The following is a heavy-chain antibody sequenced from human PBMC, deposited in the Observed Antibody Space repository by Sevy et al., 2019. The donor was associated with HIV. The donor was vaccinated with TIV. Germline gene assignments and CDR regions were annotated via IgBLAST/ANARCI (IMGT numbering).Heavy chain of an antibody. V-gene: IGHV3-30*03. D-gene: IGHD1-26*01. CDR1: GFTFSRYG. J-gene: IGHJ1*01. Sequence: GGSLRLSCAASGFTFSRYGMHWVRQAPGKGLEWVAVISKDGSNKWYADSVKGRFTISRDNSKSTLYLQMNSLRRDDTAVYYCARGENNDEFFQYWGQGTLVTVSS. CDR2: ISKDGSNK. CDR3: ARGENNDEFFQY.